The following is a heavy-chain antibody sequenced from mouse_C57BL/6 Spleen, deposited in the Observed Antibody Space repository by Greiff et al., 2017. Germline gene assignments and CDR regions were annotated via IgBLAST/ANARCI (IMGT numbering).Heavy chain of an antibody. CDR1: GFTFTDYY. Sequence: EVQGVESGGGLVQPGGSLSLSCAASGFTFTDYYMSWVRQPPGKALEWLGFIRNKANGYTTEYSASVKGRFTSSRDNSQSILYLQMNALRAEDSATYYCARSSYDYDGYFDVWGTGTTVTVSS. CDR2: IRNKANGYTT. V-gene: IGHV7-3*01. D-gene: IGHD2-4*01. J-gene: IGHJ1*03. CDR3: ARSSYDYDGYFDV.